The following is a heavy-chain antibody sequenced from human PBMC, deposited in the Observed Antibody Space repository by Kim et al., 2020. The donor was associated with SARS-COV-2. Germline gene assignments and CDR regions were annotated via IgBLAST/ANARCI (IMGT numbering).Heavy chain of an antibody. J-gene: IGHJ4*02. CDR3: ARAKYYDSSGYFDY. Sequence: NPSHKNRVTRSVDTSKNQFSLKLSSVTAVDAAVYYCARAKYYDSSGYFDYWGQGTLVTVSS. D-gene: IGHD3-22*01. V-gene: IGHV4-59*01.